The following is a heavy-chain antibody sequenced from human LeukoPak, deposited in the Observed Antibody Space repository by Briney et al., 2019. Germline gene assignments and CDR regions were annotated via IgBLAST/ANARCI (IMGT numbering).Heavy chain of an antibody. V-gene: IGHV4-59*12. D-gene: IGHD1-26*01. CDR2: IYYSGST. CDR3: ARVPGVVGARDY. CDR1: GGSISSYY. J-gene: IGHJ4*02. Sequence: PSETLSLTCTVSGGSISSYYWSWIRQPPGKGLEWIGYIYYSGSTNYNPSLKSRVTISVDTSKNKFSLKLSSVTAADTAVYYCARVPGVVGARDYWGQGTLVTVSS.